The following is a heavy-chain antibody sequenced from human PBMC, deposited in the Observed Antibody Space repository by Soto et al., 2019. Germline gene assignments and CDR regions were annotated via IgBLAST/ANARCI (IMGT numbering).Heavy chain of an antibody. D-gene: IGHD6-25*01. CDR2: IFYTGSP. CDR1: GGSISSGDYY. V-gene: IGHV4-30-4*01. J-gene: IGHJ3*02. CDR3: AGEPKGGPAAGAIEI. Sequence: QVQLQESGPGLVKPSQTLSLTCTVSGGSISSGDYYWTWIRQPPGKGLEWIGFIFYTGSPYYNPSLNSRLAXPXAXSXXQFSLNLTSVTAADTAVYFCAGEPKGGPAAGAIEIWGQGTMVTVSS.